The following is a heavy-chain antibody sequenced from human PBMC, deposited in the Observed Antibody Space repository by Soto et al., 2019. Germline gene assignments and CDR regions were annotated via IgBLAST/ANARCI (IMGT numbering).Heavy chain of an antibody. Sequence: ASVKVSCKVSGYTFTSYYMHWVRQAPGQGLEWMGIINPSGGSTSYAQKFQGRVTMTRDTSTSTVYMELSSLRSEDTAVYYCARAHLQYRKTSTLNDYWGQGTLVTVSS. CDR1: GYTFTSYY. J-gene: IGHJ4*02. V-gene: IGHV1-46*03. CDR3: ARAHLQYRKTSTLNDY. CDR2: INPSGGST. D-gene: IGHD4-4*01.